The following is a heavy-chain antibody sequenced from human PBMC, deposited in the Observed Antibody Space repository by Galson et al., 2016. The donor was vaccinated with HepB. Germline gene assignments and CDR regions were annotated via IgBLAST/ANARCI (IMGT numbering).Heavy chain of an antibody. CDR1: GYTFINYG. CDR3: AREGGTGDLYFDY. D-gene: IGHD7-27*01. V-gene: IGHV1-18*01. CDR2: ISAYNGNT. Sequence: SVKVSCKASGYTFINYGITWMRQAPGRGLEWMGWISAYNGNTNYAQKYQGRVTMTRDTSTGTVYMELRSLRSDDTAVYYCAREGGTGDLYFDYWGQGTLVTVSS. J-gene: IGHJ4*02.